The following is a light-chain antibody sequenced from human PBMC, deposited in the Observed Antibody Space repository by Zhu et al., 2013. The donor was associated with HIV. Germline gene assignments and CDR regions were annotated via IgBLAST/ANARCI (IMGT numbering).Light chain of an antibody. Sequence: QSVLTQPPSVSGAPGQRVTISCTGSSSNIGAGYDVHWYQQLPGTAPKLLIYGNSNRPSGVPHRFFGSRSGNTASLTVSGLHSEDEADYYCSSYAGSNNVIFGGGTKLTVL. V-gene: IGLV1-40*01. J-gene: IGLJ2*01. CDR1: SSNIGAGYD. CDR3: SSYAGSNNVI. CDR2: GNS.